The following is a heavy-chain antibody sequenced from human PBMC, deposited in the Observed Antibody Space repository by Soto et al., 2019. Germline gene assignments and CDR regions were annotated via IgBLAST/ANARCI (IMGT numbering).Heavy chain of an antibody. J-gene: IGHJ6*02. CDR2: MNPNSGNT. D-gene: IGHD3-3*01. Sequence: QVQLVQSWAEVKKPGASVKVSCKASGYTFTSYDINWVRQATGQGLEWMGWMNPNSGNTGYAQKFQGRVTMTRNTSISIAYMELSSLRSEDTAVYYCARGLQRYYDFWSGRPYYYYGMDVWGQGTTVTVSS. CDR3: ARGLQRYYDFWSGRPYYYYGMDV. V-gene: IGHV1-8*01. CDR1: GYTFTSYD.